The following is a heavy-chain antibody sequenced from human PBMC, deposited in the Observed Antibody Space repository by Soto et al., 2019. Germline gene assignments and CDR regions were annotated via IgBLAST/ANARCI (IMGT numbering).Heavy chain of an antibody. CDR3: ARTNYYGSGSYYYYYGMDV. V-gene: IGHV5-51*01. CDR1: GYSFTSYW. Sequence: PGESLKISCNGSGYSFTSYWIGWVRQMPGKGLEWMGIIYPGDSDTRYSPSFQGQVTISADKSISTAYLQWSSLKASDTAMYYCARTNYYGSGSYYYYYGMDVWGQGTTVTVSS. D-gene: IGHD3-10*01. CDR2: IYPGDSDT. J-gene: IGHJ6*02.